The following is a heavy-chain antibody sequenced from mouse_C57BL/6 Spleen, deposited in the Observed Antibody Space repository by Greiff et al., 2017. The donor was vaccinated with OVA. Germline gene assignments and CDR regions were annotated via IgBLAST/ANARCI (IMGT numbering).Heavy chain of an antibody. D-gene: IGHD3-2*02. CDR3: ARTAQATENAMDY. Sequence: EVQLVESGGGLVQPGGSLKLSCAASGFTFSDYYMYWVRQTPEKRLEWVAYISNGGGSTYYPDTVKGRFTISRDNAKNTLYLQMSRLKSEDTAMYYCARTAQATENAMDYWGQGTSVTVSS. CDR1: GFTFSDYY. V-gene: IGHV5-12*01. J-gene: IGHJ4*01. CDR2: ISNGGGST.